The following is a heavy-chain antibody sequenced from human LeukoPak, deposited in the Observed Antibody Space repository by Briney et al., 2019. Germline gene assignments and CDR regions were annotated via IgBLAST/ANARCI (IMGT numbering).Heavy chain of an antibody. CDR1: GGSFSGYY. J-gene: IGHJ5*02. Sequence: SETLSLTCAVYGGSFSGYYWSWIRRPPGKGLEWIGEINHSGSTNYDPSLKSRVTISVDTSKNQFSLKLSSVTAADTAVYYCARDSVVVPAAISPNWFDPWGQGTLVTVSS. D-gene: IGHD2-2*02. V-gene: IGHV4-34*01. CDR2: INHSGST. CDR3: ARDSVVVPAAISPNWFDP.